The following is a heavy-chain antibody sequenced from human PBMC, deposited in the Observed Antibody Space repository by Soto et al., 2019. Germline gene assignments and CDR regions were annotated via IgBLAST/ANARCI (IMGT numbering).Heavy chain of an antibody. D-gene: IGHD3-3*01. V-gene: IGHV4-31*03. CDR3: ARGSIFGVVIRGQYFDY. J-gene: IGHJ4*02. Sequence: SETLSLTCTVSGGSISSGGYYWSWIRQHPGKGLEWIGYIYYSGSTYYNPSLKSRVTISVDTSKNQFSLKLSSVTAADTAVYYCARGSIFGVVIRGQYFDYWGQGTLVIVSS. CDR2: IYYSGST. CDR1: GGSISSGGYY.